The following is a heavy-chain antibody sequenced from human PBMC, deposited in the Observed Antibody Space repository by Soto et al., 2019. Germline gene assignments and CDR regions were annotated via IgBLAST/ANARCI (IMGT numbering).Heavy chain of an antibody. J-gene: IGHJ4*02. CDR2: ISSSSSYI. V-gene: IGHV3-21*01. Sequence: GGSLRLSCAASGFTFSSYSMNWVRQAPGKGLEWVSSISSSSSYIYYADSVKGRFTISRDNAKNSLYLQMNSLRAEDTAVYYCARGGTLGYCSSTSCSQFDYWGQGTLVTVSS. D-gene: IGHD2-2*01. CDR3: ARGGTLGYCSSTSCSQFDY. CDR1: GFTFSSYS.